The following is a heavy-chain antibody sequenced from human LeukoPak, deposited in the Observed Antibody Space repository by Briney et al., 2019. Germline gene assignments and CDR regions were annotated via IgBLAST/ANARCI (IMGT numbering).Heavy chain of an antibody. CDR3: AREGRDGYNGTFDY. V-gene: IGHV4-39*02. Sequence: SETLSLTCTVSGDSISSSNCYWGWIRQPPGKGLEWIGSIYFSGGTYYNASLKSRVTISVDTSKNQFSLKLSSVTAADTAVYYCAREGRDGYNGTFDYWGQGTLVTVSS. J-gene: IGHJ4*02. CDR1: GDSISSSNCY. CDR2: IYFSGGT. D-gene: IGHD5-24*01.